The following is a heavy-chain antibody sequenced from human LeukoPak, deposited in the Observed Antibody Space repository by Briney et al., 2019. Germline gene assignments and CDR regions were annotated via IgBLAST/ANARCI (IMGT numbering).Heavy chain of an antibody. CDR2: IYYSGST. V-gene: IGHV4-59*12. CDR1: VGSISNYY. D-gene: IGHD1-26*01. CDR3: ARGSHASGAGVVWFDP. Sequence: PSETLSLTCTVSVGSISNYYWTWIRQPPGKGLEWIGYIYYSGSTNYNPSLKSRVTLSVDTSKNQFSLHLNSVTPEDTAVYYCARGSHASGAGVVWFDPWGQGTLVTVSS. J-gene: IGHJ5*02.